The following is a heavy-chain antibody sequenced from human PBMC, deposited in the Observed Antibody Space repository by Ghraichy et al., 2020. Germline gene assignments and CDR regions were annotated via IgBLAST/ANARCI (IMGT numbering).Heavy chain of an antibody. V-gene: IGHV2-26*01. CDR1: GFSLSNARMG. Sequence: SGPTLVKPTETLTLTCTVSGFSLSNARMGVSWIRQPPGKALEWLAHIFSNDEKSYSTSLKSRLTISKDTSKSQVVLTMTNMDPVDTATYYCARTLSWFGELFGYYYYYMDVWGKGTTVTVSS. J-gene: IGHJ6*03. CDR2: IFSNDEK. D-gene: IGHD3-10*01. CDR3: ARTLSWFGELFGYYYYYMDV.